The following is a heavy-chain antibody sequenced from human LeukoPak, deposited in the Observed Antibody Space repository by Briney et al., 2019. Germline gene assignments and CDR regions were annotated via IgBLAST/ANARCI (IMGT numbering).Heavy chain of an antibody. J-gene: IGHJ6*02. V-gene: IGHV1-8*01. CDR3: ASIAYYDILTGYPLHYYYYGMDV. CDR2: MNPNSGNT. CDR1: GYTFTSYD. D-gene: IGHD3-9*01. Sequence: ASVKVSCKASGYTFTSYDINWVRQATGQGLEWMGWMNPNSGNTGYAQKFQGRVTITADESTSTAYMELSSLRSEDTAVYYCASIAYYDILTGYPLHYYYYGMDVWGQGTTVTVSS.